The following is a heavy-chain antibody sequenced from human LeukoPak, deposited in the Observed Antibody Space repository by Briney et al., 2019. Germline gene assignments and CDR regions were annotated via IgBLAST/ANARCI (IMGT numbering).Heavy chain of an antibody. V-gene: IGHV4-38-2*02. D-gene: IGHD3-10*01. Sequence: PSETLSLTCTVSGYSISSNYYWGWIRQPPGKGLEWIGSIYYSGSTYYNPSLKSRVTISVDTSKNQFSLKLSSVTAADTAVYYCARDRRELLWFGELQYYYYYYMDVWGKGTTVTVSS. CDR2: IYYSGST. J-gene: IGHJ6*03. CDR3: ARDRRELLWFGELQYYYYYYMDV. CDR1: GYSISSNYY.